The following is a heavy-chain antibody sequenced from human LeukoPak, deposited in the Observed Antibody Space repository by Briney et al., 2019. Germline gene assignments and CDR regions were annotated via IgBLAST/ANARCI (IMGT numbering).Heavy chain of an antibody. D-gene: IGHD2-15*01. CDR1: GFTFSSYW. J-gene: IGHJ4*02. V-gene: IGHV3-74*01. Sequence: GGSLRLSCAASGFTFSSYWMHWVRQAPGKALVCVSRINSDGSSTSYAHSVKGRFTIPRDNAKNTLYLQMNSLRAEDTAVYYCARYCSGGSCYSEDFDYWGQGILVTVSS. CDR3: ARYCSGGSCYSEDFDY. CDR2: INSDGSST.